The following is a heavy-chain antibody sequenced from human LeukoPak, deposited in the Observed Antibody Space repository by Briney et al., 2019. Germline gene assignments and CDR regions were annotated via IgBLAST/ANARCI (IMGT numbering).Heavy chain of an antibody. CDR3: ARGELGVVIMPGPEWFDP. CDR2: ISYDGSNK. V-gene: IGHV3-30-3*01. CDR1: GFTFSSYA. Sequence: GRSLRLSCAASGFTFSSYAMHWVRQAPGKGLEWVAVISYDGSNKYYADSVKGRFTISRDNSKNTLYLQMNSLRAEDTAVYYCARGELGVVIMPGPEWFDPWGQGTLVTVSS. J-gene: IGHJ5*02. D-gene: IGHD3-3*01.